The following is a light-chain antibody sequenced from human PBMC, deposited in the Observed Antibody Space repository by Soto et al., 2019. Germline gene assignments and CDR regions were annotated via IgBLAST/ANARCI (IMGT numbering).Light chain of an antibody. J-gene: IGKJ1*01. CDR1: QGIRND. CDR2: AAS. V-gene: IGKV1-6*01. Sequence: ALQMTQSPSSLSASVGDRDTITCRASQGIRNDLGWYQQKPGKAPKLLIYAASSLQSGVPSRFSGSGSGTDFTLTISSLQPEDFATYYCLQDYNYPRTFGQGTKVDIK. CDR3: LQDYNYPRT.